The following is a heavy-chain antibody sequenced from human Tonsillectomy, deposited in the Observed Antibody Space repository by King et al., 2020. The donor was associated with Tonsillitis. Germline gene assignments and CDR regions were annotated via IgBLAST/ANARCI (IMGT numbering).Heavy chain of an antibody. CDR1: GFTFSSYA. Sequence: VQLVESGGGLVQPGGSLRLSCSASGFTFSSYAMHWVRQAPGKGLEYVSAISSNGGSTYYADSVKGRFTISRDNSKNTLYLQMSSLRAEDTAVYYCVKDIEITLGGVIVPFYWGQGTQVTVSS. CDR3: VKDIEITLGGVIVPFY. V-gene: IGHV3-64D*06. J-gene: IGHJ4*02. CDR2: ISSNGGST. D-gene: IGHD3-16*02.